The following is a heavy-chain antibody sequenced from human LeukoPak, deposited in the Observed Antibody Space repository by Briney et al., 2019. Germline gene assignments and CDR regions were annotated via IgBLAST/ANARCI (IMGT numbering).Heavy chain of an antibody. V-gene: IGHV3-48*04. Sequence: PVGSLRLSCAASGFTFSSYSMNWVRQAPGKGLEWVSYISSSSSTIYYADSVKGRFTISRDSAKHSLYLQMNSLRAEDTAVYYCARASHYDILTGYYNVNWFDPWGQGTLVTVSS. J-gene: IGHJ5*02. CDR2: ISSSSSTI. CDR3: ARASHYDILTGYYNVNWFDP. D-gene: IGHD3-9*01. CDR1: GFTFSSYS.